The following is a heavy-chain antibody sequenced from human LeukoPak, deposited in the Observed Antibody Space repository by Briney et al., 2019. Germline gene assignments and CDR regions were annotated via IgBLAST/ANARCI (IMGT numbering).Heavy chain of an antibody. Sequence: ASVNVSCQASGYSFTDYYMHWVRQAPGQGLEWMGWISPRSGDTSYAQKFQGRVTMTRDTSINTVDMDLSGLTSDDTAVFYCARGREIHGGSDTKLDDYWGQGTLVTVSS. CDR2: ISPRSGDT. J-gene: IGHJ4*02. CDR1: GYSFTDYY. CDR3: ARGREIHGGSDTKLDDY. V-gene: IGHV1-2*02. D-gene: IGHD3-10*01.